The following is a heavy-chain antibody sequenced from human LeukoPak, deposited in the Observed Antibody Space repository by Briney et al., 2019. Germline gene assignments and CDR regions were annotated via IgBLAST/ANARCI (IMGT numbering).Heavy chain of an antibody. Sequence: PSETLSLTCTVSGDSISSRSYFWDWIRQSPGKGLEWIGSMYYSGSTYYSPSLKSRVTMSIDTAENQFSLKLTSVTAADTAVYYCARHYGPWGHGTLVTVCS. CDR2: MYYSGST. V-gene: IGHV4-39*01. CDR1: GDSISSRSYF. J-gene: IGHJ5*02. CDR3: ARHYGP. D-gene: IGHD3-10*01.